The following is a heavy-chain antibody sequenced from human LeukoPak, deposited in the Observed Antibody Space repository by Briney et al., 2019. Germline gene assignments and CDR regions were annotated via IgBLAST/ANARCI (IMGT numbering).Heavy chain of an antibody. CDR1: GFTFSSFD. CDR2: IGTGSDT. Sequence: GGSLRLSCAASGFTFSSFDMHWVRQPTGQGLEWVSTIGTGSDTYYPGSVEGRFTLSRDNDKNSLYLQMKSLTAGDTAVYYCARGPPRGKYYYMDVWGKGTTVTVSS. D-gene: IGHD1-1*01. CDR3: ARGPPRGKYYYMDV. V-gene: IGHV3-13*01. J-gene: IGHJ6*03.